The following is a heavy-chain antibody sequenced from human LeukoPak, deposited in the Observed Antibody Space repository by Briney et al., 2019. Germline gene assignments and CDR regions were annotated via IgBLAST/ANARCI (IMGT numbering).Heavy chain of an antibody. CDR1: GFRFSNYG. D-gene: IGHD6-13*01. Sequence: PGRSLRLSCAASGFRFSNYGMHWVRQAPGKGLEWVALIWYDGSNKYYADSVKGRFTISRDNSKNTLYLQMNSLRAEDTAVYYCGTVREPDSSRWYSDYWGQGTLVTVSS. CDR3: GTVREPDSSRWYSDY. V-gene: IGHV3-33*01. J-gene: IGHJ4*02. CDR2: IWYDGSNK.